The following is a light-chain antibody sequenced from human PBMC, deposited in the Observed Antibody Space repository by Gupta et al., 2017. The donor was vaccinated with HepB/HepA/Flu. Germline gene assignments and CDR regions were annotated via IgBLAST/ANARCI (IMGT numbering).Light chain of an antibody. J-gene: IGLJ2*01. V-gene: IGLV4-60*03. CDR1: SRHSSYI. CDR3: ETWDSNTQI. CDR2: LEGSGNY. Sequence: QPVLTQSSSAPASLGSPVKVPCTLSSRHSSYIIAWHQQQPGKATRYLMKLEGSGNYNKGSGVPFRVSGSSYGADRYLTISNVQAEDESDYCCETWDSNTQIFGGGTKLTVL.